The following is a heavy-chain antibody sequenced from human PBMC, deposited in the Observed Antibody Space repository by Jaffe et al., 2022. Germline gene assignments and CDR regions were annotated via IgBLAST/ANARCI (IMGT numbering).Heavy chain of an antibody. CDR1: GYTFTNYF. CDR3: ARLRNGWIIDS. Sequence: QVQLVQSGVEVKKPGASVKVSCKASGYTFTNYFITWVRQAPGQGLEWMGWISPFNGHINYVQNLQGRVTMTTDTSTNTAYMELRSLKSDDTAIYYCARLRNGWIIDSWGQGTLVTVSS. CDR2: ISPFNGHI. D-gene: IGHD6-19*01. J-gene: IGHJ4*02. V-gene: IGHV1-18*01.